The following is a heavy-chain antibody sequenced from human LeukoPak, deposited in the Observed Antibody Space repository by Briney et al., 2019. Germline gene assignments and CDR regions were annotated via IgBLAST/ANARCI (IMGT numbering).Heavy chain of an antibody. CDR1: GGTFSSYA. CDR3: ASRHYDSSDGAFDI. J-gene: IGHJ3*02. CDR2: IIPIFGTA. V-gene: IGHV1-69*05. Sequence: SVKVSCKASGGTFSSYAISWVRQAPGQGLEWMGRIIPIFGTANYAQKFQGRVTITTDESTSTAYMELSSLRSEDTAVYYCASRHYDSSDGAFDIWGQGTMVTVSS. D-gene: IGHD3-22*01.